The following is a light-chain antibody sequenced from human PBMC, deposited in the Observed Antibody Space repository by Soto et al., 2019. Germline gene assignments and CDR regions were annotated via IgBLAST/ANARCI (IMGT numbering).Light chain of an antibody. V-gene: IGLV2-23*03. CDR2: EGS. CDR1: SSDVGSYNL. J-gene: IGLJ2*01. CDR3: CSYACSSTFVV. Sequence: QSVLTQPASVSGSPGPSIPISCTGTSSDVGSYNLVSWYQQHPGKAPKIMIYEGSKRPSGVSNRFSGSKSGNTASLTISGLQAEDEADYYCCSYACSSTFVVFGGGTKLTVL.